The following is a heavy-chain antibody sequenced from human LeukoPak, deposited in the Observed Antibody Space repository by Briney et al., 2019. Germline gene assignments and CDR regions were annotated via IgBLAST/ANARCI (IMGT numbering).Heavy chain of an antibody. Sequence: SETLSLTCTVSGGSISSYYWTWIRQPPGKGLEWIGYIYHRGSANYNPSPKGRVTISVDTSKNQFSLTLSSVTAADTAVYYCARAGDYYVSGSYLGYWGQGTLVTVSS. V-gene: IGHV4-59*01. D-gene: IGHD3-10*01. CDR2: IYHRGSA. CDR1: GGSISSYY. J-gene: IGHJ4*02. CDR3: ARAGDYYVSGSYLGY.